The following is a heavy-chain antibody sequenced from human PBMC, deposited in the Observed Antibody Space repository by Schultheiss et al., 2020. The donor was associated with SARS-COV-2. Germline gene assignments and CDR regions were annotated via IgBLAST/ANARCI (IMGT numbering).Heavy chain of an antibody. CDR1: GGSISSYY. D-gene: IGHD1-26*01. Sequence: SETLSLTCTVSGGSISSYYWNWIRQPPGKGLEWIGYIYYSGSTYYNPSLKSLVTISVDTSKNQFSLKLSSVTAADTAVYYCARSSDAFDIWGQGTMVTVSS. CDR3: ARSSDAFDI. J-gene: IGHJ3*02. V-gene: IGHV4-59*06. CDR2: IYYSGST.